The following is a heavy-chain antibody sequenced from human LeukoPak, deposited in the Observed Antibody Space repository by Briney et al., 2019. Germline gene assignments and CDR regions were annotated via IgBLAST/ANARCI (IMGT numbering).Heavy chain of an antibody. CDR1: GFTVSSNY. CDR3: AREGIAAAGPFDY. CDR2: VYSGGST. J-gene: IGHJ4*02. V-gene: IGHV3-66*01. D-gene: IGHD6-13*01. Sequence: GGSLRLSCAASGFTVSSNYMSWVRQAPGKGLEWVSVVYSGGSTYYADSVKGRFTISRDNSKNTLYLQVNSLRAEDTAVYYCAREGIAAAGPFDYWGQGTLVTVSS.